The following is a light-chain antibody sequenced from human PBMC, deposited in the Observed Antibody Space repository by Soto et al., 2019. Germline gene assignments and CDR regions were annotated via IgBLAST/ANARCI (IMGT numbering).Light chain of an antibody. Sequence: EIPMTQSPSSLSASIGDRVTITCRASQSVTSNLNWYQQKFGETPKLLMYAASNLQGGVPSRFSGSGSGTDFTLTISSLQPEDFATYYCQQYYSSPYTFGQGTKLEV. CDR1: QSVTSN. CDR2: AAS. CDR3: QQYYSSPYT. J-gene: IGKJ2*01. V-gene: IGKV1-39*01.